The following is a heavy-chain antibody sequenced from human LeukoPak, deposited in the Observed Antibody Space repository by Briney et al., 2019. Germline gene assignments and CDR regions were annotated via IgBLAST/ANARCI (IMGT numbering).Heavy chain of an antibody. D-gene: IGHD7-27*01. CDR2: INKEGNEE. V-gene: IGHV3-7*01. CDR1: GFTFKDYW. CDR3: ATYKNWVAGDV. Sequence: GSLTLSCTASGFTFKDYWMSWIRQAAGKGPEWVANINKEGNEEHFVDSVKGRFTVSRDNAKNCLFLQMNSMRVEDTAVYYCATYKNWVAGDVWGQGNTVSVSS. J-gene: IGHJ6*02.